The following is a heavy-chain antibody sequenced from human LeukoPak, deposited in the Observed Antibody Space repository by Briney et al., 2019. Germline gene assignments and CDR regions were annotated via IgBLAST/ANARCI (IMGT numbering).Heavy chain of an antibody. CDR1: GFTFSNFG. CDR2: ISSSSSTI. V-gene: IGHV3-48*04. CDR3: ARDLGYYDYVWGSYRHGQ. J-gene: IGHJ4*02. Sequence: PGGSLRLSCVASGFTFSNFGMHWVRQAPGKGLEWVSYISSSSSTIYYADSVKGRFTISRDNAKNSLYLQMNSLRAEDTAVYYCARDLGYYDYVWGSYRHGQWGQGTLVTVSS. D-gene: IGHD3-16*02.